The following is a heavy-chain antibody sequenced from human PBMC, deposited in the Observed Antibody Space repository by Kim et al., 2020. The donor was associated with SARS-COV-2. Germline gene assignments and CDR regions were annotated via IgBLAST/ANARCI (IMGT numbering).Heavy chain of an antibody. CDR3: ARETIFGVVIISNWFDP. Sequence: FQGRVTITADESTSTAYMELSSLRSEDTAVYYCARETIFGVVIISNWFDPWGQGTLVTVSS. V-gene: IGHV1-69*01. J-gene: IGHJ5*02. D-gene: IGHD3-3*01.